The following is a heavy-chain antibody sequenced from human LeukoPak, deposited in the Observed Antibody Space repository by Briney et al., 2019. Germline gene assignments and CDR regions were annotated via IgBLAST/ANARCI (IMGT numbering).Heavy chain of an antibody. J-gene: IGHJ4*02. CDR3: ARDWVSGGRDFDY. CDR2: IYYSGST. D-gene: IGHD3-10*01. V-gene: IGHV4-39*07. Sequence: PSETLSLTCTVSGGSISSSSYYWGWIRQPPGKGLEWIGSIYYSGSTYYNPSLKSRVTISVDTSKNQFSLKLSSVTAADTAVYYCARDWVSGGRDFDYWGQGTLVTVSS. CDR1: GGSISSSSYY.